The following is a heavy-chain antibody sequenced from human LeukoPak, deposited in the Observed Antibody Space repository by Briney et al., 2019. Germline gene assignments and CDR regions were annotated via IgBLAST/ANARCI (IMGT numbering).Heavy chain of an antibody. CDR2: ISGSGGST. J-gene: IGHJ6*02. Sequence: PGGSLRLSCAASEFTFSSYTMSWVRQAPGKGLEWVSAISGSGGSTYYADSVKGRFTISRDNSKNTLYLQMNSLRAEDTAVYYCAKGASGKTTDYYYYGMDVWGQGTTVTVSS. V-gene: IGHV3-23*01. CDR3: AKGASGKTTDYYYYGMDV. D-gene: IGHD5-12*01. CDR1: EFTFSSYT.